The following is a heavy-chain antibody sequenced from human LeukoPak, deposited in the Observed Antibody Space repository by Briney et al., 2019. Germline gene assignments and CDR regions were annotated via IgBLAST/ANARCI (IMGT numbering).Heavy chain of an antibody. Sequence: KPSETLSLTCAVYGGSFSGYYWSWIRQPPGKGLEWIGEINHSGSTNYNPSLKSRVTISVDTSKNQFSLKLSSVTAADTAVYYCARDLSGSHQPNWFDPWGQGTLVTVSS. D-gene: IGHD3-10*01. J-gene: IGHJ5*02. V-gene: IGHV4-34*01. CDR1: GGSFSGYY. CDR3: ARDLSGSHQPNWFDP. CDR2: INHSGST.